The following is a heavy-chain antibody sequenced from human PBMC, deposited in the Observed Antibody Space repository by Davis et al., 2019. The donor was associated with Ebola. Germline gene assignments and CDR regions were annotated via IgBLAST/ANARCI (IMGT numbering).Heavy chain of an antibody. D-gene: IGHD2-2*02. CDR3: ARLGDCSSTSCYSGLDY. V-gene: IGHV4-59*08. J-gene: IGHJ4*02. Sequence: MPSETLSLTCTVSGGSISSYYWSWIRQPPGKGLEWIGYIYYSGSTNYSPSLKSRVTISVDTSKNQFSLKLSSVTAADTAVYYCARLGDCSSTSCYSGLDYWGQGTLVTVSS. CDR1: GGSISSYY. CDR2: IYYSGST.